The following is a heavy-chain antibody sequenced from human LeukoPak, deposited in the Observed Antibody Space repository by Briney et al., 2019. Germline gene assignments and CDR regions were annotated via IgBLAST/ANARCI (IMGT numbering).Heavy chain of an antibody. J-gene: IGHJ4*02. CDR1: GFTFSSYG. CDR2: ISYDGSNK. D-gene: IGHD3-10*01. CDR3: AKDVRRRYYGSGSYGYFDY. Sequence: PGGSLRLSCAASGFTFSSYGMHWVRQAPGKGLEWVAVISYDGSNKYYADSVKGRFTISRDNSKNTLYLQMNSLRAEDTAVYYCAKDVRRRYYGSGSYGYFDYWGQGTLVTVSS. V-gene: IGHV3-30*18.